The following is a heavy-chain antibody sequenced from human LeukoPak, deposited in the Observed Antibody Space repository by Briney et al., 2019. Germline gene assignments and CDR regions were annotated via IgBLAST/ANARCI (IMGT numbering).Heavy chain of an antibody. D-gene: IGHD4-17*01. CDR2: IIPIFGIA. Sequence: GASVKVSCKASGGTFSSYAISWVRQAPGQGLEWMGWIIPIFGIANYAQKFQGRVTITADKSTSTAYMELSSLRSEDTAVYYCTIRHGYYGWYLDLWGRGTLVTDCS. CDR1: GGTFSSYA. V-gene: IGHV1-69*10. J-gene: IGHJ2*01. CDR3: TIRHGYYGWYLDL.